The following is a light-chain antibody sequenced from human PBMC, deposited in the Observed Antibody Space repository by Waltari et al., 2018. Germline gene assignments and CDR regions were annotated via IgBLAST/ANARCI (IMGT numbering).Light chain of an antibody. Sequence: ASMSCRSSQTLIYTDGNTYLSWFLQRPGQSPRRLIYKVSDRDPGVPDRFRGSGSGIDFTLRIKKVEAEDVGVYYCMQGTHWPWTFGQGTKMEIE. J-gene: IGKJ1*01. CDR2: KVS. V-gene: IGKV2-30*01. CDR1: QTLIYTDGNTY. CDR3: MQGTHWPWT.